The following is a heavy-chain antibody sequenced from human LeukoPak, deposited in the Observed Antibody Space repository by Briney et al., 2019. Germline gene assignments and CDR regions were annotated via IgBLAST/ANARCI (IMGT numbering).Heavy chain of an antibody. CDR3: ARQKCTSTSCLTKNAFDI. J-gene: IGHJ3*02. CDR2: IYTSGST. D-gene: IGHD2-2*01. CDR1: GGSFSGYY. Sequence: SETLSLTCAVYGGSFSGYYWSWIRQPPGKGLEWIGYIYTSGSTNYNPSLKSRVTISVDTSKNQLSLDLSSVTAADTAVYYCARQKCTSTSCLTKNAFDIWGQGTMVTVSS. V-gene: IGHV4-4*09.